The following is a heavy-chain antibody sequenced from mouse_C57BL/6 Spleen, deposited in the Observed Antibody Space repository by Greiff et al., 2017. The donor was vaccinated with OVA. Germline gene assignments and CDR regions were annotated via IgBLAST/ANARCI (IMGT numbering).Heavy chain of an antibody. D-gene: IGHD1-1*01. V-gene: IGHV5-6*01. Sequence: EVQVVESGGDLVKPGGSLKLSCAASGFTFSSYGMSWVRQTPDKRLEWVATISSGGSYTYYPDSVKGRFTISRDNAKNTLYLQMSSLKSEDTAMYYCARYYYGSSYPFDYWGQGTTLTVSS. J-gene: IGHJ2*01. CDR2: ISSGGSYT. CDR1: GFTFSSYG. CDR3: ARYYYGSSYPFDY.